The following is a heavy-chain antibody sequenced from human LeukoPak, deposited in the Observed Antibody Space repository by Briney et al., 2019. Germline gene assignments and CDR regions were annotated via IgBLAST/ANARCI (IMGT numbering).Heavy chain of an antibody. CDR1: GGSISSSSHY. D-gene: IGHD1-26*01. CDR3: ATQYRGAIRGGAFDV. J-gene: IGHJ3*01. CDR2: IYYSGST. Sequence: SETLSLTCTVSGGSISSSSHYWGWIRQPPGKGLEWIGSIYYSGSTYYNASLKSRVTIYVDTSMNQFSLKLSSVTAADTAVYYCATQYRGAIRGGAFDVWGQGTMVTVS. V-gene: IGHV4-39*01.